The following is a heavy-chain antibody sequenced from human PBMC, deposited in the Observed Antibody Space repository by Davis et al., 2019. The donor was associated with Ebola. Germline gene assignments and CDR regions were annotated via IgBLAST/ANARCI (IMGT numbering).Heavy chain of an antibody. Sequence: GESLKISCAASGFTFSTYWVHWVRQAPGKGLVWVSRINPDGSSTAYADSVKGRFTISRDNAKDTLYLQMNSLRAEETAVYYCTRILRGYWGQGALVTVSS. V-gene: IGHV3-74*01. J-gene: IGHJ4*02. CDR1: GFTFSTYW. CDR2: INPDGSST. D-gene: IGHD2/OR15-2a*01. CDR3: TRILRGY.